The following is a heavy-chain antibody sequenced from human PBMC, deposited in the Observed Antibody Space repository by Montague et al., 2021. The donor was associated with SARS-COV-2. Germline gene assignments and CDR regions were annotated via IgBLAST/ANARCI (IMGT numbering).Heavy chain of an antibody. J-gene: IGHJ4*02. CDR3: AICGAKTWCGESVCYLDY. V-gene: IGHV4-30-2*01. D-gene: IGHD3-10*01. CDR2: FYRSGAT. Sequence: TLSPTCAVSGGSISSGGYSWSWIRPAPGMGLEWIRYFYRSGATYYTPSLRSRVTMDVDRSQYHLYLRLTSVAAADADVYYCAICGAKTWCGESVCYLDYWGRGTLVTVSS. CDR1: GGSISSGGYS.